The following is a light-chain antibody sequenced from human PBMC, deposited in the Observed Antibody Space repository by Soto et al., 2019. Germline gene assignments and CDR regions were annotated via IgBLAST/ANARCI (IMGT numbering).Light chain of an antibody. Sequence: QMTQSPSSVSASVGDRVTITCRASQGIRRWLDWYQQKPGNAPKLLIYAASNLQSGVPSRFSGSGSGTDFTLTISSLQPEDSATYFCQQADSFPLTFGGGTKVEI. CDR3: QQADSFPLT. CDR2: AAS. CDR1: QGIRRW. J-gene: IGKJ4*01. V-gene: IGKV1-12*01.